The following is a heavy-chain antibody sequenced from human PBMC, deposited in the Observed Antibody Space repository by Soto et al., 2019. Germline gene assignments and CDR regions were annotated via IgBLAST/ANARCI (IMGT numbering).Heavy chain of an antibody. CDR3: ARDRGSPLFDA. Sequence: PGGTLRLSCPSSGSPFSHYYMSWIRQATGKGPDWVSYISSSSSYTNYSASVKGRFTIFRENDKNSLYVQMNILGAEHTSVYYCARDRGSPLFDAWGQGTLVAVSS. D-gene: IGHD3-10*01. CDR2: ISSSSSYT. CDR1: GSPFSHYY. V-gene: IGHV3-11*06. J-gene: IGHJ5*02.